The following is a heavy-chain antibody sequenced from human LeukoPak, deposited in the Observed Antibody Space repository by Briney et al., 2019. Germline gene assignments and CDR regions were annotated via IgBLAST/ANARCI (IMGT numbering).Heavy chain of an antibody. D-gene: IGHD6-19*01. J-gene: IGHJ5*02. CDR2: IYSRGNT. CDR3: ARGLAVAGSSWFDP. V-gene: IGHV4-39*07. CDR1: GVSISSGSNY. Sequence: SETLSLTCSVSGVSISSGSNYWGWIRQPPGKTLEWIGSIYSRGNTYYNPSLKSRVIILIDTAKNHFSLNLSSVTAADTAVYYCARGLAVAGSSWFDPWGQGTLVSVSS.